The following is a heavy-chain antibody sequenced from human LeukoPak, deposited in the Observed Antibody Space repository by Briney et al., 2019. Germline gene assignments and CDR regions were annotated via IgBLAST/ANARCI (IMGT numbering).Heavy chain of an antibody. J-gene: IGHJ5*02. D-gene: IGHD6-13*01. CDR1: GFTFSSYG. CDR3: AKSTYRKVAAAWNWFDP. Sequence: GRSLRLSCAASGFTFSSYGMHWVRQAPGKGLEWVAVISNDGSNKYYADSVKGRFTISRDNSKNTLYLQMNSLRAEDTAVYYCAKSTYRKVAAAWNWFDPWGQGTLVTVSS. CDR2: ISNDGSNK. V-gene: IGHV3-30*18.